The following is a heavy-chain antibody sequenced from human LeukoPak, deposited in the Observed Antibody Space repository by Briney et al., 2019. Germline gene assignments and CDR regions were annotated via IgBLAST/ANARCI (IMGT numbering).Heavy chain of an antibody. CDR1: GGSFSGHY. D-gene: IGHD2-2*01. Sequence: SETLSLTCAVYGGSFSGHYWSWIRQPPGKGLEWIGYIYYSGSTNYNPSLKSRVTISVDTSKNQFSLKLSSVTAADTAVYYCAGPGYCSSTSCPPAPWYFDLWGRGTLVTVSS. J-gene: IGHJ2*01. V-gene: IGHV4-59*11. CDR3: AGPGYCSSTSCPPAPWYFDL. CDR2: IYYSGST.